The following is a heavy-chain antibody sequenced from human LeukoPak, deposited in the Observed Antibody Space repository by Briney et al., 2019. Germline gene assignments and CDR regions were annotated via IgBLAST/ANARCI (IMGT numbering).Heavy chain of an antibody. CDR1: GDSISSSDSY. CDR2: MYFSGRT. CDR3: VREVRYYDHSGYPDS. V-gene: IGHV4-39*02. Sequence: SETLSLTCTVSGDSISSSDSYWGWIRQPPGKGLEWIASMYFSGRTYYNPSLKSRVTISLDTSKNQFSLKLSSVTAADTAMYYCVREVRYYDHSGYPDSWGQGTLVIVSS. D-gene: IGHD3-22*01. J-gene: IGHJ4*02.